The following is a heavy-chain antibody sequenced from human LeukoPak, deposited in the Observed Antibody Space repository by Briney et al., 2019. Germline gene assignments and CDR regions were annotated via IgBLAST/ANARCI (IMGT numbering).Heavy chain of an antibody. CDR2: ISHSGGST. Sequence: GGSLRLSCAASGFTFSSYAMSWLRQAPGKGLECVSTISHSGGSTYYADSVKGRFTISRDNAKNSLFLQMNSLRAEDTAVYYCARDNAYGSRTPGVSWGQGTLVTVSS. J-gene: IGHJ5*02. V-gene: IGHV3-23*01. D-gene: IGHD3-10*01. CDR3: ARDNAYGSRTPGVS. CDR1: GFTFSSYA.